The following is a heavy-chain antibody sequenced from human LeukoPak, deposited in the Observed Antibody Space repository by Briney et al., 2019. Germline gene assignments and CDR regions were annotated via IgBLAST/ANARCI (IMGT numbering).Heavy chain of an antibody. D-gene: IGHD3-22*01. V-gene: IGHV1-69*13. Sequence: SVKVSCKASGGTFSSYAISWVRQAPGQGLEWMGGIIPIFGTANYAQKFQGRVTITADESTSTAYMKLSSLRSEDTAVYYCARDGAPDYYDSSGYYYNFDYWGQGTLVTVSS. CDR1: GGTFSSYA. J-gene: IGHJ4*02. CDR2: IIPIFGTA. CDR3: ARDGAPDYYDSSGYYYNFDY.